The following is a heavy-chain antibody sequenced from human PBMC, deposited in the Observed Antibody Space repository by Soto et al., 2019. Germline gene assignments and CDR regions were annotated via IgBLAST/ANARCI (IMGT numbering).Heavy chain of an antibody. V-gene: IGHV4-30-2*01. CDR2: IYHSGST. Sequence: PSETLSLTCAVSGGSISSGGYSWSWIRQPPGKGLEWIGYIYHSGSTYYNPSLKSRVTMLVDTSKNQFSLSLSSVTAADTAVYYCANLIVFHSSYYHDYWGHGTLVTVSS. CDR1: GGSISSGGYS. J-gene: IGHJ4*01. CDR3: ANLIVFHSSYYHDY. D-gene: IGHD1-26*01.